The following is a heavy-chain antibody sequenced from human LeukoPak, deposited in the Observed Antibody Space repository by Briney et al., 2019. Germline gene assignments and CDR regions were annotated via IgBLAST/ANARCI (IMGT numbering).Heavy chain of an antibody. Sequence: GGSLRLSCAASGFTFSSFAMHWVRQAPGKGLEWVAVISDDGSNKHYADSLKDRFTISRDNSKNTLYLQMNSLRGEDTAVYYCSREGEDDFWSAFWGQGTLVTVSS. CDR3: SREGEDDFWSAF. CDR1: GFTFSSFA. D-gene: IGHD3-3*01. V-gene: IGHV3-30*01. J-gene: IGHJ4*02. CDR2: ISDDGSNK.